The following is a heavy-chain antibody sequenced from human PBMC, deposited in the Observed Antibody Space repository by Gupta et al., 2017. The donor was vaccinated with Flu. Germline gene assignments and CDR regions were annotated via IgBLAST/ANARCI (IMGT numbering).Heavy chain of an antibody. V-gene: IGHV3-30*18. J-gene: IGHJ4*02. CDR1: GFTFSSYG. CDR2: ISYDGSKK. Sequence: QVQLVESGGGGVQPGRSLRLSCAASGFTFSSYGMHGVRQAPGKGLGCVVFISYDGSKKYYADSVKGRFTISRDNSKNTLYLQMNSRRAEDTAVYYCAKDAGGVRGVPGGLFDYWGQGTLVTVSS. D-gene: IGHD3-10*01. CDR3: AKDAGGVRGVPGGLFDY.